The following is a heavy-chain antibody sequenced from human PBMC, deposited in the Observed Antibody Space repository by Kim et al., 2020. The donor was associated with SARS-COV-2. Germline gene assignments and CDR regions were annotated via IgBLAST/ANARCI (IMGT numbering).Heavy chain of an antibody. Sequence: ASVKVSCKASGYTFTSYYMHWVRQAPGQGLEWMGIINPSVGSTSYAQKFQGRVTMTRDTSTSTVYMELSSLRSEDTAVYYFARGKTPAPDYDFWSGQHQQTSDDYYRIVWRTGTTVTSS. D-gene: IGHD3-3*01. CDR3: ARGKTPAPDYDFWSGQHQQTSDDYYRIV. J-gene: IGHJ6*03. CDR2: INPSVGST. CDR1: GYTFTSYY. V-gene: IGHV1-46*01.